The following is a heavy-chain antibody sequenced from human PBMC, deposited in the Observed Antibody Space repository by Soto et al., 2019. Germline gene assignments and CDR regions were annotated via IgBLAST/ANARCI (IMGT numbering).Heavy chain of an antibody. CDR3: ARPPNYYDSSGYYGY. CDR2: ISSSSSYI. V-gene: IGHV3-21*01. Sequence: EVQLVESGGGLVKPGGSLRLSCAASGFTFSSYSMNWVRQAPGKGLEWVSSISSSSSYIYYADSVKGRFTISRDNAKNSLYLQMNSLRAEDTALYYCARPPNYYDSSGYYGYWGQGTLVTVSS. J-gene: IGHJ4*02. CDR1: GFTFSSYS. D-gene: IGHD3-22*01.